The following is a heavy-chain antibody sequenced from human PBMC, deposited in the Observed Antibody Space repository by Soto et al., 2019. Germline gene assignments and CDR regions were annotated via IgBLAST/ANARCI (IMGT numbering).Heavy chain of an antibody. CDR3: GREWKVVSIDT. D-gene: IGHD1-1*01. J-gene: IGHJ5*02. V-gene: IGHV3-74*01. CDR1: GFTFSSYW. Sequence: TGGSLRLSCAASGFTFSSYWMHWVRQAPGKGLVWVSRINRDGTGTTYADSVRGRFTISRDNAKNTLYLQMNSLRAEDTAVYYCGREWKVVSIDTWGQGTLVTVSS. CDR2: INRDGTGT.